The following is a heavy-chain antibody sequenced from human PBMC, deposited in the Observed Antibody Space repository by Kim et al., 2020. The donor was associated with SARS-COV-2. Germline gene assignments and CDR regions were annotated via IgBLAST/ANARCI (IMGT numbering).Heavy chain of an antibody. CDR1: GFTFSNDG. CDR2: LKSKTDGGTT. J-gene: IGHJ4*02. CDR3: TTGALGGPRVY. Sequence: GGSLRLSCAASGFTFSNDGMSWVRQAPGKGLEWVGRLKSKTDGGTTDYTAPVKGRITISRDDSKNTLYLQMNSLKTEDTAVYYCTTGALGGPRVYWGQGTLVTVSS. V-gene: IGHV3-15*01. D-gene: IGHD2-15*01.